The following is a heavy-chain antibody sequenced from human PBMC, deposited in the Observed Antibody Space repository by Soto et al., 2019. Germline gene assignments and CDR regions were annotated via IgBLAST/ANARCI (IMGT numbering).Heavy chain of an antibody. Sequence: EVQLLESGGGSVQPGGSLRLSCAASGFTFRNYAMSWVRQAPGKGLEWVSAISARGDFTYDAGSVKGRLTISRDNSKNTLYLHMIIVRDEDAFVYITAKEILTTGKGGICDDWGHGTLVPVSS. D-gene: IGHD3-16*01. J-gene: IGHJ4*01. CDR2: ISARGDFT. CDR3: AKEILTTGKGGICDD. V-gene: IGHV3-23*01. CDR1: GFTFRNYA.